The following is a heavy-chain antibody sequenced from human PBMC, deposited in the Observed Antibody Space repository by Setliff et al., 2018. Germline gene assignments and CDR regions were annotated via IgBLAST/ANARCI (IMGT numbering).Heavy chain of an antibody. Sequence: GESLKISCKGSGYSFANYWIGWVRQMPGKGLEWMGIIYPGDSDTRYSPSFQGHVTISADKSISTAYVQWRSLKASDTAMYYCARVGTAGGYYFDFWGQGTPVTVSS. V-gene: IGHV5-51*01. J-gene: IGHJ4*02. D-gene: IGHD2-15*01. CDR2: IYPGDSDT. CDR1: GYSFANYW. CDR3: ARVGTAGGYYFDF.